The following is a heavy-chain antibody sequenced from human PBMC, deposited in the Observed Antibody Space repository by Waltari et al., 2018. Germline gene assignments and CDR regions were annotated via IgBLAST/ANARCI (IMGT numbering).Heavy chain of an antibody. J-gene: IGHJ6*03. CDR2: IYYSGST. V-gene: IGHV4-59*01. D-gene: IGHD2-15*01. Sequence: QVQLQESGPGLVKPSETLSLTCTVSGGSISSYYWSWIRQPPGKGLEWIGYIYYSGSTNYNPSLKSRVTISVDTSKNQFSLKLSSVTAADTAVYYCARVFGCSGGSCHLGYMDVWGKGTTVTVSS. CDR1: GGSISSYY. CDR3: ARVFGCSGGSCHLGYMDV.